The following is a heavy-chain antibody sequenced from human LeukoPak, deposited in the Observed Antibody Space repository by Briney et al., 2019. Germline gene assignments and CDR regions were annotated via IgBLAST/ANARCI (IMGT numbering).Heavy chain of an antibody. J-gene: IGHJ4*02. D-gene: IGHD3-22*01. CDR2: IYYSGST. CDR3: ARHSRITMIVVVVTPPDY. CDR1: GGSISSSSYY. Sequence: SETLSLTCTVSGGSISSSSYYWGWIRQPPGKGLEWIGSIYYSGSTYYNPSLKSRVTVSVDTSKNQFSLKLSSVTAADTAVYYCARHSRITMIVVVVTPPDYWGQGTLVTLSS. V-gene: IGHV4-39*01.